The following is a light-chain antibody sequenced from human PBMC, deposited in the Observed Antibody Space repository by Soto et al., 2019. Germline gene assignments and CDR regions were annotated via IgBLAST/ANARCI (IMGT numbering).Light chain of an antibody. CDR3: SSYTSSIL. J-gene: IGLJ2*01. Sequence: QSVLTQPASVSGSPGQSITISCTGTSSDVGGHNYVSWYQQHPGKAPKLMIYDVSNRPSGVSNRFSGSKSGNTASLTISGLQAEDEADYYCSSYTSSILFGGGTKVTVL. CDR2: DVS. V-gene: IGLV2-14*01. CDR1: SSDVGGHNY.